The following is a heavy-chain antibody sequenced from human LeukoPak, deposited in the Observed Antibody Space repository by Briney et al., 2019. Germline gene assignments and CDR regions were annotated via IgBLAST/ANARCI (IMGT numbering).Heavy chain of an antibody. CDR3: ARGGMGDGYNSDFDY. CDR2: INHSGST. Sequence: SETLPLTCAVYGGSFSGYYWSWIRQPPGKGLEWIGEINHSGSTNYNPSLKSRVTISVDTSKNQFSLKLSSVTAADTAVYYCARGGMGDGYNSDFDYWGQGTLVTVSS. V-gene: IGHV4-34*01. J-gene: IGHJ4*02. CDR1: GGSFSGYY. D-gene: IGHD5-24*01.